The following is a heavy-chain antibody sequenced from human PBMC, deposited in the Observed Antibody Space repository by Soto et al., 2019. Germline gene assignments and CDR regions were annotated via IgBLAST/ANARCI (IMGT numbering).Heavy chain of an antibody. CDR3: ARDGGGTVFRGPERAWFDP. J-gene: IGHJ5*02. V-gene: IGHV3-48*02. Sequence: PVGSLRLSCAASGFTFSTYRMNWVRLAPGKGLEWISYISTSSTTIYYADSVKGRFTISRDNAKNSLYLQMSSLRDEDTAVYYCARDGGGTVFRGPERAWFDPWGQGTLVTVSS. CDR2: ISTSSTTI. D-gene: IGHD3-10*01. CDR1: GFTFSTYR.